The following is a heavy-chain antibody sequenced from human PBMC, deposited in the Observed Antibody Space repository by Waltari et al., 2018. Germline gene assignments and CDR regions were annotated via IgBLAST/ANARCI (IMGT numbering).Heavy chain of an antibody. D-gene: IGHD3-22*01. CDR3: ARHEFGSGYLYYFDY. CDR2: IYPGDSDT. V-gene: IGHV5-51*01. Sequence: EVQLVQSGAEVKKPGESLKISCKGSGYRFPSYWIGWVRQIPGKGLEWMGIIYPGDSDTRYSPSFQGQVTISADKSISTAYLQWSSLKASDTAMYYCARHEFGSGYLYYFDYWGQGTLVTVSS. CDR1: GYRFPSYW. J-gene: IGHJ4*02.